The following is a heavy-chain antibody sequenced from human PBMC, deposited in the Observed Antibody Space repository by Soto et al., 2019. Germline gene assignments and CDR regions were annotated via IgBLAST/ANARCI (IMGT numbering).Heavy chain of an antibody. CDR3: ARVLIGSSSWKRGCFDY. J-gene: IGHJ4*02. D-gene: IGHD6-13*01. CDR1: GFTFSSYS. CDR2: ISSSSSYI. Sequence: GGSLRLSCAASGFTFSSYSMNWVRQAPGKGLEWVSSISSSSSYIYYADSVKGRFTISRDNAKNSLYLQMNSLRAEDTAVYYCARVLIGSSSWKRGCFDYWGQGTLVTVSS. V-gene: IGHV3-21*01.